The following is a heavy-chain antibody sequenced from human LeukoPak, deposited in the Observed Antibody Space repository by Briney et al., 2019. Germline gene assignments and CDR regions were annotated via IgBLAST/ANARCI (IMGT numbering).Heavy chain of an antibody. CDR3: ARGPYYYGSGSYYKT. CDR2: IVVGSGNT. CDR1: GFTFTSSA. Sequence: SVKVSFKASGFTFTSSAMQWVRQARGQRLEWIGWIVVGSGNTNYAQKFQGRVTITADESTSTAYMELSSLRSEDTAVYYCARGPYYYGSGSYYKTWGQGTLVTVSS. J-gene: IGHJ5*02. D-gene: IGHD3-10*01. V-gene: IGHV1-58*02.